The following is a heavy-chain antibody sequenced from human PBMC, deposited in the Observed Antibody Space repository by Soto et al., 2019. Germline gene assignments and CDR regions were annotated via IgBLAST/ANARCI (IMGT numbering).Heavy chain of an antibody. CDR3: ARRGSGSYYDC. Sequence: EVQLLESGGGLVQPGGSLRLSCAASGFTFSSNAMRWVRQAPGKGLEWVSAISGSGDSTYYADSVKGRFTISRDNSKNTLYLQMNSLRAEDTAIYYCARRGSGSYYDCWGQGTLVTVSS. V-gene: IGHV3-23*01. J-gene: IGHJ4*02. CDR2: ISGSGDST. D-gene: IGHD1-26*01. CDR1: GFTFSSNA.